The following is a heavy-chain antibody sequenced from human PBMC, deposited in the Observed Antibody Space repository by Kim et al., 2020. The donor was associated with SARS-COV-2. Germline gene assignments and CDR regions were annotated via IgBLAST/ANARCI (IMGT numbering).Heavy chain of an antibody. J-gene: IGHJ3*02. CDR2: ISYDGSNK. D-gene: IGHD3-22*01. CDR3: ARDQVNDSSGYYYLRGAFDI. CDR1: GFTFSSYA. V-gene: IGHV3-30*04. Sequence: GGSLRLSCAASGFTFSSYAMHWVRQAPGKGLEWVAVISYDGSNKYYADSVKGRFTISRDNSKNTLYLQMNSLRAEDTAVYYCARDQVNDSSGYYYLRGAFDIWGQGTMVTVSS.